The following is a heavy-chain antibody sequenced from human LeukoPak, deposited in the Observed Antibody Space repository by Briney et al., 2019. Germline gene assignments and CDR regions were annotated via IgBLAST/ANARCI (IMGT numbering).Heavy chain of an antibody. Sequence: SETLSLTCTVSGGSITTYYWNWIRQAPGKRLEWIGYIHYSGSTTYNNYHPSLKSRVTISLDTSKNHFSLRLNSVTAADTAVYFCARAPPRGGWFDPWGQGTLVTVSS. D-gene: IGHD3-10*01. V-gene: IGHV4-59*13. CDR1: GGSITTYY. J-gene: IGHJ5*02. CDR2: IHYSGSTTYN. CDR3: ARAPPRGGWFDP.